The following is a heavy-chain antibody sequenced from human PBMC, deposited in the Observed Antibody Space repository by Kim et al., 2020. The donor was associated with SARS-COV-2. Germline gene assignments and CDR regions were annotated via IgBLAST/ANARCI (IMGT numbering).Heavy chain of an antibody. CDR1: GGSFSGYY. CDR2: INHSGST. V-gene: IGHV4-34*01. D-gene: IGHD3-9*01. J-gene: IGHJ4*02. Sequence: SETLSLTCAVYGGSFSGYYWSWIRQPPGKGLEWIGEINHSGSTNYNPSLKSRVTISVDTSKNQFSLKLSSVTAADTAVYYCARGNWGPVLRYFDWLPSLFDYWGQGTLVTVSS. CDR3: ARGNWGPVLRYFDWLPSLFDY.